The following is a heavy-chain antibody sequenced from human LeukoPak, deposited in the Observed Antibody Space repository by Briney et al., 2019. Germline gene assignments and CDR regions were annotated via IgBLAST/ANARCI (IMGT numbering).Heavy chain of an antibody. CDR1: GGSISSSSYY. Sequence: PSETLSLTCTVSGGSISSSSYYWGWIRQPPGKGLEWIGSIYYSGSTYYNPSLKSRVTISVDTSKNQFSLKLSSVTAADTAVYYCARHSNNYDYWGQGTLVTVSS. V-gene: IGHV4-39*01. D-gene: IGHD1-1*01. J-gene: IGHJ4*02. CDR3: ARHSNNYDY. CDR2: IYYSGST.